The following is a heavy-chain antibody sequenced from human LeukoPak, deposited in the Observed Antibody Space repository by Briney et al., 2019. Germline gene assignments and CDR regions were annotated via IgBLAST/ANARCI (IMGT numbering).Heavy chain of an antibody. CDR2: IYYTGAT. CDR3: ARYGGSGWVIDN. Sequence: SETLSLTCTVSGGSISNNYWTWIRQPPGKGLEWIGYIYYTGATSYNPSLKSRVTISVDTSRNQFSLRLTSVTAADTAVHYCARYGGSGWVIDNWGQGTLVTVSS. CDR1: GGSISNNY. V-gene: IGHV4-59*08. D-gene: IGHD6-19*01. J-gene: IGHJ4*02.